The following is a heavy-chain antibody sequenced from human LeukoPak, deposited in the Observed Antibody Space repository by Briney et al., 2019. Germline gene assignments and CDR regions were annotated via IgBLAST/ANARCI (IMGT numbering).Heavy chain of an antibody. CDR2: IYPGDPDT. J-gene: IGHJ3*02. D-gene: IGHD5-24*01. Sequence: GESLKISCKGSGYTFTRYWIGWVRQMSGKGLEWMGIIYPGDPDTRYSPSFQGQVTISADKSTSTAYLQWSSLKASDTAMYYCARVMRDGYNFLAAFDIWGQGTLVTVSS. V-gene: IGHV5-51*01. CDR3: ARVMRDGYNFLAAFDI. CDR1: GYTFTRYW.